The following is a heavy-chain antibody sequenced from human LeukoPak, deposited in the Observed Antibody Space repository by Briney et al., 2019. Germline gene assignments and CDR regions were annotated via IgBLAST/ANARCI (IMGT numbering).Heavy chain of an antibody. J-gene: IGHJ5*02. V-gene: IGHV1-2*02. CDR1: GYTFTGYY. CDR3: AREQYDFWSGYFQGRNWFDP. D-gene: IGHD3-3*01. CDR2: INPNSGGT. Sequence: GASVKVPCKASGYTFTGYYMHWVRQAPGQGLEWMGWINPNSGGTNYAQKFQGRVTMTRDTSISTAYMELSRLRSDDTAVYYCAREQYDFWSGYFQGRNWFDPWAQGTLVTVSS.